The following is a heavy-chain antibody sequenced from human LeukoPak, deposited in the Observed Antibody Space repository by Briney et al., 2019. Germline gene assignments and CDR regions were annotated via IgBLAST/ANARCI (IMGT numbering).Heavy chain of an antibody. CDR1: GFTFGSHA. CDR3: GKTTVGYSSGQKPAWPVDF. V-gene: IGHV3-23*01. CDR2: IFGSGGSP. Sequence: GGSLRLSCEASGFTFGSHAMYWVRQAPGKGLEWVAGIFGSGGSPHYADSVKGRFTISRDSPRNTVYLQINSLRDDDTAVYYCGKTTVGYSSGQKPAWPVDFWGQGTLVTVSS. J-gene: IGHJ4*02. D-gene: IGHD5-18*01.